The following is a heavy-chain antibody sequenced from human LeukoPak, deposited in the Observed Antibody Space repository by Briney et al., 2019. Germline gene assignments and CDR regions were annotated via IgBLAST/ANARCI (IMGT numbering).Heavy chain of an antibody. V-gene: IGHV1-18*01. CDR1: GYTFTSYG. CDR3: ARDLEEYNWNYDLPGMDV. Sequence: ASVKVSCKASGYTFTSYGISWVRQAPGQGLEWMGWISAYNGNTNYAQKLQGRVTMTTDTSTSTAYMELRSLRSDDTAVYYCARDLEEYNWNYDLPGMDVWGQGTTVTVSS. D-gene: IGHD1-7*01. J-gene: IGHJ6*02. CDR2: ISAYNGNT.